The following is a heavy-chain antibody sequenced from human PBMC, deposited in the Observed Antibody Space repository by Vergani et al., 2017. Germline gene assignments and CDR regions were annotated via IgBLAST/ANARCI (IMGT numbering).Heavy chain of an antibody. Sequence: QVQLVESGGGVVQPGRSLRLSCAASGFRFSSYGMNWVRQAPGNGLEWVAVIWYDGSNKYYADSVKGRFTISRDNSKNMLFLQMNNLRTEDTAIYYCAKQYFVSGNYLFDYWGQGTLVTVSS. J-gene: IGHJ4*02. D-gene: IGHD3-10*01. V-gene: IGHV3-33*06. CDR3: AKQYFVSGNYLFDY. CDR1: GFRFSSYG. CDR2: IWYDGSNK.